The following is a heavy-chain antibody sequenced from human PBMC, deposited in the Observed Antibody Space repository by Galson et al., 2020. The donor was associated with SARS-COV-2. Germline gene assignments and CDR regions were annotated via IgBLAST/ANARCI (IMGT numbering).Heavy chain of an antibody. CDR2: TSDSRST. CDR3: ARRRNFYDRRGYSHGFDI. J-gene: IGHJ3*02. Sequence: SESLSLTCTVSGGSISSYYWSWIRQPPGKGLEWIGHTSDSRSTNYNPSLKSRVTISVDTSKNQFSLKLSSVTAADTSVYYCARRRNFYDRRGYSHGFDIWGQGTMVTVSS. D-gene: IGHD3-22*01. CDR1: GGSISSYY. V-gene: IGHV4-59*01.